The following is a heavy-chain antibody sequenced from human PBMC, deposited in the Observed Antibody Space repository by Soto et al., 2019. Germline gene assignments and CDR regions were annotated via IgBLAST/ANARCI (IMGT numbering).Heavy chain of an antibody. D-gene: IGHD5-18*01. CDR2: ISGSGDGT. Sequence: GGSLRLSCAASGFTFHNFALSWVRQAPGKGLEWVSAISGSGDGTDYADSVKGRFTISRDNFKDTLHLQMNSLRAEDTAIYYCAGPGYSSQDYWGQGTLVTVSS. CDR3: AGPGYSSQDY. CDR1: GFTFHNFA. V-gene: IGHV3-23*01. J-gene: IGHJ4*02.